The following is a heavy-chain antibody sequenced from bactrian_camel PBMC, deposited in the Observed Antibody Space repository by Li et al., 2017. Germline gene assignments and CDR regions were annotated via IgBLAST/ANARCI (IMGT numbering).Heavy chain of an antibody. V-gene: IGHV3S6*01. CDR2: LYSDGSEE. D-gene: IGHD2*01. Sequence: HVQLVESGGGLVQPGGSLRLSCVGSGFTFSSYWMHWVRQAPGKGLEWVASLYSDGSEEFYADSVKGRFTISRGNSKNTVYLQMNSLKSEVTALYYCANAHLYCRGGYCYIYFRYWGQGTQVTVS. J-gene: IGHJ6*01. CDR1: GFTFSSYW. CDR3: ANAHLYCRGGYCYIYFRY.